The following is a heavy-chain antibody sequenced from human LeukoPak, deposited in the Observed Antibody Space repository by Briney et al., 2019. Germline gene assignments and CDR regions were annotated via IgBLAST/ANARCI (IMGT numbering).Heavy chain of an antibody. D-gene: IGHD5-18*01. Sequence: GGSLRLSCAASGFTFSSYWMHWVRQAPGKGLVWVSRINSDGSSTSYADSVKGRFTISRDNSKNTLYLQMNSLRAEDTAVYYCARVARSPGYSYGYPLDYWGQGTLVTVSS. V-gene: IGHV3-74*01. CDR1: GFTFSSYW. CDR2: INSDGSST. J-gene: IGHJ4*02. CDR3: ARVARSPGYSYGYPLDY.